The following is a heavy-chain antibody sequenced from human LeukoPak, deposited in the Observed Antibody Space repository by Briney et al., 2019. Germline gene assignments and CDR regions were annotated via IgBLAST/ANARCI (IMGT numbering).Heavy chain of an antibody. CDR3: SRENGAFSPFGY. CDR2: ISLSGLI. D-gene: IGHD2-8*01. Sequence: PSETLSLTCGVSGGSISNTNWWSWVRQPPGQGLEWIGEISLSGLINYNPSLKSRVTVSLDKSKNHLSLNLTSVTAADTAVYYCSRENGAFSPFGYWGQGTLVTVPS. CDR1: GGSISNTNW. V-gene: IGHV4-4*02. J-gene: IGHJ4*02.